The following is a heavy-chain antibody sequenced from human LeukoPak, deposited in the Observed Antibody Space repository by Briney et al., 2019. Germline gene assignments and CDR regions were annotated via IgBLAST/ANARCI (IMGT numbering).Heavy chain of an antibody. CDR1: GDTVSTNSAA. Sequence: SQTLSLTCAISGDTVSTNSAAWNWLRQSPSRGLEWLGRTYYRSKWYNDYAVSVKSRITINPDTSKNQSYLQLNSVTPEDTAVYYCAYWSSDWSFDYWGQGTLVTVSS. J-gene: IGHJ4*02. V-gene: IGHV6-1*01. D-gene: IGHD6-19*01. CDR2: TYYRSKWYN. CDR3: AYWSSDWSFDY.